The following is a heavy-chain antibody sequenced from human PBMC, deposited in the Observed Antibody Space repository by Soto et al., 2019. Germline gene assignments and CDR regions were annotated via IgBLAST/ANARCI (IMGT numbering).Heavy chain of an antibody. CDR3: IRAAAGTSFYYYGMDV. V-gene: IGHV1-2*02. CDR2: INPNSGGT. CDR1: GYTFTAYY. D-gene: IGHD6-13*01. J-gene: IGHJ6*02. Sequence: ASVKVSCKASGYTFTAYYMHWLRQAPGQGLEWMGWINPNSGGTKYAQKFQGRVTMTNDKSISTAYLQWSSLKASDTAMYYCIRAAAGTSFYYYGMDVWGQGTTVTVS.